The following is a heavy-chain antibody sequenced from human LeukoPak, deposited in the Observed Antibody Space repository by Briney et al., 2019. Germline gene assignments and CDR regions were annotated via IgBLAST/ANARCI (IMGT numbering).Heavy chain of an antibody. D-gene: IGHD2-15*01. CDR2: ISAYNGNT. CDR1: GYTFTSYG. J-gene: IGHJ4*02. CDR3: ARVLCSGGSCPADY. V-gene: IGHV1-18*04. Sequence: ASVKDSCKASGYTFTSYGISWVRQAPGQGLEWMGWISAYNGNTNYAQKLQGRVTMTTDTSTSTAYMELRSLRSDDTAVYYCARVLCSGGSCPADYWGQGTLVTVSS.